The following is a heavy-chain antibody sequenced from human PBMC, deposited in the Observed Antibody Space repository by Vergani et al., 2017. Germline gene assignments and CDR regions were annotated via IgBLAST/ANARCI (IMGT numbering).Heavy chain of an antibody. V-gene: IGHV1-2*02. CDR1: GYTFTGYY. CDR2: INPNSGGT. CDR3: ARDLWFGELDGYYYYDMDV. D-gene: IGHD3-10*01. J-gene: IGHJ6*03. Sequence: QVQLVQSGAEVKKPGASVKVSCKASGYTFTGYYMHWVRQAPGQGLEWMGWINPNSGGTNYAQKFQGRVTMTRDTSISTAYMELSRLRSDDTAVYYCARDLWFGELDGYYYYDMDVWGKGTTVTVSS.